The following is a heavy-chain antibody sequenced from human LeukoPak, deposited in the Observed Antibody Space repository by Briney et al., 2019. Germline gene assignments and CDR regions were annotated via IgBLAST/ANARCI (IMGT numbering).Heavy chain of an antibody. J-gene: IGHJ4*02. V-gene: IGHV3-48*03. CDR2: ISSSGSTI. Sequence: GGSLRLSCATSGFTFSSYEMNWVRQAPGKGLDWVSCISSSGSTIYYADSVKGRFTTSRDNAKNSLYLQMNSLRAEDTAVYYCPKCYDFWSGYYPYWGQGTLVTVSS. CDR1: GFTFSSYE. CDR3: PKCYDFWSGYYPY. D-gene: IGHD3-3*01.